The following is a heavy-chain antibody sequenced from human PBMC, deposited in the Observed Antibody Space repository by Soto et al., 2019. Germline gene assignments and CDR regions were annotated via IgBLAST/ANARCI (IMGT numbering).Heavy chain of an antibody. CDR2: IYYSGST. J-gene: IGHJ6*02. D-gene: IGHD3-10*01. V-gene: IGHV4-31*03. CDR3: ARDLGYYGSGSYYKDHYYYGMDV. CDR1: GGSISSGGYY. Sequence: PSETLSPTCTVSGGSISSGGYYWSWIRQHPGKGLEWIGYIYYSGSTYYNPSLKSRVTISVDTSKNQFSLKLSSVTAADTAVYYCARDLGYYGSGSYYKDHYYYGMDVWGQGTTVTVSS.